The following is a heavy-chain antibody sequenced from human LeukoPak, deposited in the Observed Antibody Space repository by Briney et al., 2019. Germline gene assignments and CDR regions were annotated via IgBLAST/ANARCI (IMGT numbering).Heavy chain of an antibody. CDR2: IKPDGGAQ. Sequence: GGSLRISCAASGFTFSNYWMTWVGQAPGKGLEWVANIKPDGGAQYYADSVRGRLTISRDSAKNSVFLQMNSLRAHDTPLYHCARPYGNGRSGLEHSGRGPLVTVSP. J-gene: IGHJ4*02. V-gene: IGHV3-7*01. CDR3: ARPYGNGRSGLEH. D-gene: IGHD3/OR15-3a*01. CDR1: GFTFSNYW.